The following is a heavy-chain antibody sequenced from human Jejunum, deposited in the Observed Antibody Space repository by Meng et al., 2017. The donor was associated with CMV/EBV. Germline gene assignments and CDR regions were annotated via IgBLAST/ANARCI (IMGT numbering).Heavy chain of an antibody. V-gene: IGHV4-4*07. CDR3: ARGPGASTREGFDY. CDR1: GGSINNYY. D-gene: IGHD1-26*01. CDR2: FYSSDTY. J-gene: IGHJ4*02. Sequence: VQLQESGQGLVKPSETLSLTCTVSGGSINNYYWSWIRQSAGKGLEWIGRFYSSDTYNYHPSLNSRVTMSLDTSKNQFSLNLRSVTAADTAIYYCARGPGASTREGFDYWGLGTLVTVSS.